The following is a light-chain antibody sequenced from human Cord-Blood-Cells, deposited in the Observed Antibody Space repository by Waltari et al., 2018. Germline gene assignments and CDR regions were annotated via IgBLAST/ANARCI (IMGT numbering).Light chain of an antibody. CDR2: RNN. V-gene: IGLV1-47*01. Sequence: QSVLTQPPSASGTPGQRVTISCSGSSSNIGSNYVYWYQQLHGTAPKLLIYRNNQRPSGVPDRFSGSKSGTSASLAISGLRSEDEADYYCAAWDDSLSGRVFGGGTKLTVL. J-gene: IGLJ3*02. CDR1: SSNIGSNY. CDR3: AAWDDSLSGRV.